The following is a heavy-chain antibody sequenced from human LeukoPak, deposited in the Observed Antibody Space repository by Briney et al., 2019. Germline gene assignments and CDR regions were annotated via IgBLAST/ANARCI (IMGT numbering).Heavy chain of an antibody. CDR1: GYTFTGYY. CDR2: INPNSGGT. J-gene: IGHJ4*02. V-gene: IGHV1-2*02. CDR3: RLTMVRGVIIIRAFDY. Sequence: ASVKVSCKASGYTFTGYYMHWVRQAPGQGLEWMGWINPNSGGTNYAQKFQGRVTMTRDTSISTAYMELSRLRSDDTAVYYRRLTMVRGVIIIRAFDYWSQGTLVTVSS. D-gene: IGHD3-10*01.